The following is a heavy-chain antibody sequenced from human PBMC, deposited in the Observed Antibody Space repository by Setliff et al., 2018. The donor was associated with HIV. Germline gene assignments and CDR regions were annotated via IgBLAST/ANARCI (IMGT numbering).Heavy chain of an antibody. Sequence: SVKVSCKASGTTFSTYLFTWVRQAPGQGFEWMGGIIPILGTEKYAQKFHGRVTLTADMSTNTAYTELRSLTSEDTAVYYCARDHQTMLWLDYWGQGTLVTVSS. D-gene: IGHD2-21*01. V-gene: IGHV1-69*10. CDR1: GTTFSTYL. CDR3: ARDHQTMLWLDY. J-gene: IGHJ4*02. CDR2: IIPILGTE.